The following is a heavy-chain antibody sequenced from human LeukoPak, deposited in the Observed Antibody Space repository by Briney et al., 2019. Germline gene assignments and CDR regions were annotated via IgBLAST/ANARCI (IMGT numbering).Heavy chain of an antibody. CDR2: VNRDGSET. V-gene: IGHV3-7*03. CDR1: GFTLSNHW. Sequence: GGSLRLSCAASGFTLSNHWMTWVRQAPGRGPEWVANVNRDGSETYYLDSVKGRFTISKDNAKNSLYLQMNSLRAEDTALYHCARNNGMDVWGQGTTVTVSS. CDR3: ARNNGMDV. J-gene: IGHJ6*02.